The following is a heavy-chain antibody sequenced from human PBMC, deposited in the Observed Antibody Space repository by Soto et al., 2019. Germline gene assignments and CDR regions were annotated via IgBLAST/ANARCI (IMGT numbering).Heavy chain of an antibody. CDR2: IKSKTDGGTT. CDR1: GFTFSNAW. D-gene: IGHD1-26*01. CDR3: TTEYSGSYFDY. Sequence: GGSLRLSCAASGFTFSNAWMSWVRQAPGKGLEWVGRIKSKTDGGTTGYAAPVKGRFTISRDDSKNTLYLQMNSLKTEDTAVYYCTTEYSGSYFDYWGQGTLVTVSS. V-gene: IGHV3-15*01. J-gene: IGHJ4*02.